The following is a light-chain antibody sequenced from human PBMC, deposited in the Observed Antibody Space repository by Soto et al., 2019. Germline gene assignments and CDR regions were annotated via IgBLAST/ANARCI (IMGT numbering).Light chain of an antibody. CDR3: QNYGHSRT. CDR2: ASS. J-gene: IGKJ1*01. CDR1: QTGRTKY. V-gene: IGKV3-20*01. Sequence: EIVLTQSPGTLSLSPGERATLSCRASQTGRTKYIAWYQQKPGQAPRLLMYASSNRATGIPDRFSGSGSGTDFTLTISRLEPEDFAVYYCQNYGHSRTFGQGTKVEIK.